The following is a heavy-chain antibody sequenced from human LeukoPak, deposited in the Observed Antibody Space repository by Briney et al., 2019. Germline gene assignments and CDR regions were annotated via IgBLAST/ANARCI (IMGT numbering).Heavy chain of an antibody. V-gene: IGHV3-23*01. CDR3: AKDRGPYVGIANNWFDP. CDR2: IGGSAAST. D-gene: IGHD3-16*01. Sequence: SGGSLRLACAASGFTFRLDAMNWVRQAPGKWLDWVSGIGGSAASTLYADSVKGRFTISRDNSDNTLYLQMNSLSAEDTDVYYCAKDRGPYVGIANNWFDPWGQGTLVTVSS. CDR1: GFTFRLDA. J-gene: IGHJ5*02.